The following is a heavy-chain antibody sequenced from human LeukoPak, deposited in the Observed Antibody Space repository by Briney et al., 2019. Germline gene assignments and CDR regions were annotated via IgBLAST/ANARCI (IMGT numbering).Heavy chain of an antibody. V-gene: IGHV3-23*01. CDR3: ANLNSGYATDF. CDR1: EFTFSTYP. Sequence: GGSLRLSCAASEFTFSTYPMSWVRQAPGKGLEWVSLISDGAATTYYADSVKGRFTISRDNSKNTLYLQMISLRAEDTAVYYCANLNSGYATDFWGQGTLVTVS. D-gene: IGHD5-12*01. CDR2: ISDGAATT. J-gene: IGHJ4*02.